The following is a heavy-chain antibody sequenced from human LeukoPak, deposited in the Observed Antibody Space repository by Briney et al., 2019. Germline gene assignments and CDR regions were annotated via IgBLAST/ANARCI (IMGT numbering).Heavy chain of an antibody. CDR1: GGSISSYY. J-gene: IGHJ5*02. V-gene: IGHV4-59*01. CDR3: ARDLRGYYDSSGYYNPNWFDP. Sequence: PSETLSLTCTVSGGSISSYYWSWIRQPPGKGLEWIGYIYYSGSTNYNPSLKSRVTISVDTSKNQFSLKLSSVTAADTAVYYCARDLRGYYDSSGYYNPNWFDPWGQGTLVTVSS. D-gene: IGHD3-22*01. CDR2: IYYSGST.